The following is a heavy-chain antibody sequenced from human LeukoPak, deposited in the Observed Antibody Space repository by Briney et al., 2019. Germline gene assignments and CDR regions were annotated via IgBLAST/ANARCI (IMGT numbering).Heavy chain of an antibody. CDR3: ARESDSSGWYFGY. V-gene: IGHV3-64*01. CDR2: ISSNGGST. Sequence: GGSLRLSCAASGFTFSSYAMHWVRQAPGKGLEYVSAISSNGGSTYYANSVKGRFTISRDNSKNTLYLQMGSLRAEDMAVYCCARESDSSGWYFGYWGQGTLVTVSS. D-gene: IGHD6-19*01. J-gene: IGHJ4*02. CDR1: GFTFSSYA.